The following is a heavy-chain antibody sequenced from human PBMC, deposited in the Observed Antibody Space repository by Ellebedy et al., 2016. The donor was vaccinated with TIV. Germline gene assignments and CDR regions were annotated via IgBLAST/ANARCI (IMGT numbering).Heavy chain of an antibody. V-gene: IGHV3-23*01. CDR3: AKGRGGGSDTSAPRYYFDY. CDR2: ISSTGSRT. Sequence: PGGSLRLSCVASGFTFSSYAMSWVRQAPGKGLEWVSTISSTGSRTYYADSVEGRFIISRDNSKKTLYLQMNSLTAEATAVYYCAKGRGGGSDTSAPRYYFDYWGLGTLVTVSS. D-gene: IGHD3-22*01. CDR1: GFTFSSYA. J-gene: IGHJ4*02.